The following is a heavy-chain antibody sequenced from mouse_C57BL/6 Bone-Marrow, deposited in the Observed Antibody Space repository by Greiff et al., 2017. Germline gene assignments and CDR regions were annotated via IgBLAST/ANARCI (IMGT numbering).Heavy chain of an antibody. D-gene: IGHD1-1*01. Sequence: QVQLKESGAELVRPGTSVKLSCKASGYTFTSYWMHWVKQRPGQGLEWIGVIDPSDSYTNYNQKFKGKATLTVDTSSSTAYMQLSSLTSEDSAVYYGARFYGSSYWCFDVWGTGTTVTVSS. CDR1: GYTFTSYW. CDR2: IDPSDSYT. J-gene: IGHJ1*03. V-gene: IGHV1-59*01. CDR3: ARFYGSSYWCFDV.